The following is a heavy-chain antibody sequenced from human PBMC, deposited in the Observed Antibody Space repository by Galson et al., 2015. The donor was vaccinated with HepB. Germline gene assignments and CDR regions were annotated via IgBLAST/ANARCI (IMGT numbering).Heavy chain of an antibody. V-gene: IGHV3-49*04. D-gene: IGHD3-10*01. CDR3: TRVGYGSGSYYSGY. J-gene: IGHJ4*02. Sequence: SLRLSCAASGFTFGDYAMSWVRQAPGKGLEWVGFIRSKAYGGTTEYAASVKGRFTISRDDSKSIAYLQMNSLKTEDTAVYYCTRVGYGSGSYYSGYWGQGTLVTVSS. CDR2: IRSKAYGGTT. CDR1: GFTFGDYA.